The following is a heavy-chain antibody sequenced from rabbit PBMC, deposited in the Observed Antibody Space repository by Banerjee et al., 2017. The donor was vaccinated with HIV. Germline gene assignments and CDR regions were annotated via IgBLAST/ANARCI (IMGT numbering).Heavy chain of an antibody. CDR1: GFSLSSSYY. CDR3: ARVDAGSSGYPYYFNL. Sequence: QEQLVESGGGLGQPEGSLTLTWRASGFSLSSSYYMCWVRQDPGKGLEWIACIYAGGSGYTYYASWAKGRFTISKASSTTVTLQMTSLTAADTATYFCARVDAGSSGYPYYFNLWGPGTLVTVS. CDR2: IYAGGSGYT. J-gene: IGHJ4*01. D-gene: IGHD1-1*01. V-gene: IGHV1S45*01.